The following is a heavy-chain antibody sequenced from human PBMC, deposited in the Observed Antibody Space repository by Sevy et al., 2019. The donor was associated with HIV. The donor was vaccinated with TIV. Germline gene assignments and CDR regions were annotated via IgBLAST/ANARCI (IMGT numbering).Heavy chain of an antibody. CDR1: GFTFGDYA. Sequence: GGSLRLSCTASGFTFGDYAMSWFRQAPGKGLEGVGFIRSKAYGGTTEYAASVKGRFTISRDDSKSIAYLQMNSLKTEDTAVYYCTRGLYYYDSSGYYSAEYFQHWGQGTLVTVSS. V-gene: IGHV3-49*03. D-gene: IGHD3-22*01. CDR3: TRGLYYYDSSGYYSAEYFQH. CDR2: IRSKAYGGTT. J-gene: IGHJ1*01.